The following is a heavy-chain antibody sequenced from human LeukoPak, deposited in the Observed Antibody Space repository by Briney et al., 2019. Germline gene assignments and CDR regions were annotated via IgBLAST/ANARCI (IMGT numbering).Heavy chain of an antibody. CDR1: GYTFTSYD. CDR3: ARAEWGSGSYYSVY. Sequence: GASVKVPCKASGYTFTSYDINWVRQATGQGLEWMGWMNPNSGNTGYAQKFQGRVTMTRNTSISTAYMELSSLRSEDTAVYYCARAEWGSGSYYSVYWGQGTLVTVSS. V-gene: IGHV1-8*01. CDR2: MNPNSGNT. D-gene: IGHD3-10*01. J-gene: IGHJ4*02.